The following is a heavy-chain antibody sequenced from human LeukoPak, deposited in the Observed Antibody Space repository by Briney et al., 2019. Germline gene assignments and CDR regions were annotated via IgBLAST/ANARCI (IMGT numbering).Heavy chain of an antibody. CDR3: AKDLVRGVDWFDP. CDR1: GFTFSSYG. V-gene: IGHV3-33*06. CDR2: IWYDGSNK. Sequence: PGGSLRLSCAASGFTFSSYGMHWVRQAPGKGPEWVAVIWYDGSNKYYADSVKGRFTVSRDNSKDTLYLQMNSLRVEDTAIYYCAKDLVRGVDWFDPWGQGTLVTVSS. D-gene: IGHD3-10*01. J-gene: IGHJ5*02.